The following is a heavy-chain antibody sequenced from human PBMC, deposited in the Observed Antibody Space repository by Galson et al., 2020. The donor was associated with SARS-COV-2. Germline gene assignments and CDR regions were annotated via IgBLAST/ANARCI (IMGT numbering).Heavy chain of an antibody. V-gene: IGHV3-23*01. CDR3: EKDRALWFDAFDI. J-gene: IGHJ3*02. D-gene: IGHD2-21*01. CDR2: ISGSGGST. Sequence: GGSLRLSCAASGFTFSSYAMSWVRQPPGKGLEWVSAISGSGGSTYYADSVKGRFTISRDTSKNTLYLQMNSLRAEDTAVYYCEKDRALWFDAFDIWGQGTMVTVSS. CDR1: GFTFSSYA.